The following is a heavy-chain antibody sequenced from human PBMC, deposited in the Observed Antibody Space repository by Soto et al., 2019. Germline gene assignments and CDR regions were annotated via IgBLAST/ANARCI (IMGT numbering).Heavy chain of an antibody. J-gene: IGHJ5*02. D-gene: IGHD6-19*01. CDR1: GGTFSSYA. Sequence: SVKVSCKASGGTFSSYAISWVRQAPGQGLEWMGGIIPIFGTANYAQKFQGRVTITADESTSTAYMELSSLRSEDTAVYYCARAHPSLAYRGGWPKWFDPWGQGTLVTVSS. CDR2: IIPIFGTA. CDR3: ARAHPSLAYRGGWPKWFDP. V-gene: IGHV1-69*13.